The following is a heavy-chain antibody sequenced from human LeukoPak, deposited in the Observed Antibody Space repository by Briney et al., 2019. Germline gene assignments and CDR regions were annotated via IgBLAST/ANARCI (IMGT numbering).Heavy chain of an antibody. Sequence: GGSLGLSCEASGFTFSSYAMSWVRQAPGKGLEWFSAISGSGGSTYYADSVKGRFTISRDNSKNTLYLQMNSLRAEDTAVYYCAKCDYDILTGYYASIAFDIWGQGTMVTVSS. CDR1: GFTFSSYA. V-gene: IGHV3-23*01. J-gene: IGHJ3*02. CDR2: ISGSGGST. CDR3: AKCDYDILTGYYASIAFDI. D-gene: IGHD3-9*01.